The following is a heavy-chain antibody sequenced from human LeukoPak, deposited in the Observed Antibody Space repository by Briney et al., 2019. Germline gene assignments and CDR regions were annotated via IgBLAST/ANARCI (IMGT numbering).Heavy chain of an antibody. CDR2: IYYSGST. D-gene: IGHD3-10*01. V-gene: IGHV4-39*01. CDR3: AGHGGLWFGELFPYFDY. CDR1: GGSISSSGYY. Sequence: SETLSLTCTVSGGSISSSGYYWGWIRQPPGKGLEWIGSIYYSGSTYYNPSLKSRVAISVDTSKNQFSLKLSSVTAADTAVYYCAGHGGLWFGELFPYFDYWGQGTLVTVSS. J-gene: IGHJ4*02.